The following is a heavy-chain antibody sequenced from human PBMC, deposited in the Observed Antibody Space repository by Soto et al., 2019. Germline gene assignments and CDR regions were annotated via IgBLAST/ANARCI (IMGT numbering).Heavy chain of an antibody. CDR1: GFTFSSYG. Sequence: GGSLRLSCAASGFTFSSYGMNWVRQAPGKGLEWVALVWYDGSNKYYADSVKGRFTISRDNSKNTLYLQMNYLRAEGTAVYYCARGSHYYDSSGYYAFAYWGQGTLVTVSS. V-gene: IGHV3-33*01. CDR2: VWYDGSNK. CDR3: ARGSHYYDSSGYYAFAY. J-gene: IGHJ4*02. D-gene: IGHD3-22*01.